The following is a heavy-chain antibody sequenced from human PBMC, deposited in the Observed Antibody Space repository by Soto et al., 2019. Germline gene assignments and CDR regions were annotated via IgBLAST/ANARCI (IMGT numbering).Heavy chain of an antibody. CDR1: GFTFSSNA. D-gene: IGHD1-26*01. Sequence: QVRLVESGGGVVQPGGSLRLSCEVSGFTFSSNAMHWVRQAPGKGLEWVAVISYDGSDEHYADSVRGRFAISRDNSKNTVFLRMNGLRAEYTAVYYCATGADVYYRSSWFDPWGQGTLDAVSS. J-gene: IGHJ5*02. CDR3: ATGADVYYRSSWFDP. V-gene: IGHV3-30*09. CDR2: ISYDGSDE.